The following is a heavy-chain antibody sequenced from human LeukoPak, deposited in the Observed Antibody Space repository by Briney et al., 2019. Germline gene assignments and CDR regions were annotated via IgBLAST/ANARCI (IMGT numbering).Heavy chain of an antibody. Sequence: KPSETLSLTCTVSGGSISSYHWSWIRQPAGKGLEWIGHIYTSGSTNYNPSLESRVTMSVDTSKNQFSLKLNSVTAADTAVYYCARLSSTYYQDWYFDLWGRGTLVTVSS. V-gene: IGHV4-4*07. J-gene: IGHJ2*01. CDR2: IYTSGST. CDR3: ARLSSTYYQDWYFDL. CDR1: GGSISSYH. D-gene: IGHD1-26*01.